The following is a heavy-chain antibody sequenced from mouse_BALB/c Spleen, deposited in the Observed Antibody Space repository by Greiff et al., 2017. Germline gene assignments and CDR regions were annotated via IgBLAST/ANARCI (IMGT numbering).Heavy chain of an antibody. CDR1: GFNIKDYY. CDR3: ARSIYYGSSLYAMDY. V-gene: IGHV14-1*02. Sequence: VQLQQSGAELVRPGALVKLSCKASGFNIKDYYMHWVKQRPEQGLEWIGWIDPENGNTIYDPKFQGKASITADTSSNTAYLQLSSLTSEDTAVYYCARSIYYGSSLYAMDYWGQGTSVTVSS. CDR2: IDPENGNT. D-gene: IGHD1-1*01. J-gene: IGHJ4*01.